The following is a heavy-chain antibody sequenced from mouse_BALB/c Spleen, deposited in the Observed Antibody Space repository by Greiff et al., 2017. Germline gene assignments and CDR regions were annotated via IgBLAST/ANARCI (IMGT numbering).Heavy chain of an antibody. V-gene: IGHV6-6*02. CDR1: GFTFSSYW. D-gene: IGHD2-10*02. CDR3: TKYGNLYYYAMDY. CDR2: IRLKSDNYAT. Sequence: EVKLEESGGGLVQPGGSMKLSCVASGFTFSSYWMSWVRQSPEKGLEWVAEIRLKSDNYATHYAESVKGKFTISRDDSKSRLYLQMNSLRAEDTGIYYCTKYGNLYYYAMDYWGQGTSVTVSS. J-gene: IGHJ4*01.